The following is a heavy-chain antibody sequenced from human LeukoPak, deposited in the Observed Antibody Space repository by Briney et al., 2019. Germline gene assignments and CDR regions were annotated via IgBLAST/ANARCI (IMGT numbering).Heavy chain of an antibody. CDR3: ARLRIYDDMEY. CDR1: GFSFSASA. Sequence: GSLRLSCTASGFSFSASAMHWVRQAPGKGLEWLSFITSGGSNIDYADSVRGRFTISRDNVNNTLFLQMNSLRVEDTAVYHCARLRIYDDMEYWGQGTLVTVSS. V-gene: IGHV3-48*01. J-gene: IGHJ4*02. D-gene: IGHD2/OR15-2a*01. CDR2: ITSGGSNI.